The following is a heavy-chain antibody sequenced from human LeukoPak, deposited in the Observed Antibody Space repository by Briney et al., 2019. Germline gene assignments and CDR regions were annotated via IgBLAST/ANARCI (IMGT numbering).Heavy chain of an antibody. D-gene: IGHD6-6*01. V-gene: IGHV4-59*12. Sequence: SETLSLTCTVSGGSISSYYWSWIRQPPGKGLEWIGEIYHSGSTNYNPSLKSRVTISVDNSRNQFSLKLRSVTAADTAVYYCARASSSSLWWFDPWGQGTLVTVSS. CDR3: ARASSSSLWWFDP. CDR1: GGSISSYY. J-gene: IGHJ5*02. CDR2: IYHSGST.